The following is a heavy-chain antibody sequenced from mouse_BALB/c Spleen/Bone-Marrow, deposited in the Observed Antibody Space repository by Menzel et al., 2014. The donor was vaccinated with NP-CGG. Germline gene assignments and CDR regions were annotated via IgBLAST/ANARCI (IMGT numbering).Heavy chain of an antibody. CDR1: GFTFSTYG. J-gene: IGHJ4*01. CDR3: TRQRNWDHYAMDY. CDR2: ISSGGGYT. Sequence: DVQLVESGGDLVKPGGSLKLSCAASGFTFSTYGMSWVRQTPDKRLEWVATISSGGGYTYYPDSVKGRFTISRDNANNTLYLQMSSLKSEDTAMYYCTRQRNWDHYAMDYWGQGTSVTVS. D-gene: IGHD4-1*01. V-gene: IGHV5-6*01.